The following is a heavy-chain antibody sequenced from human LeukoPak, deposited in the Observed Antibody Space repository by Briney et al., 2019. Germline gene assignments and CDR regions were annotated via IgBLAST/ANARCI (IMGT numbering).Heavy chain of an antibody. CDR3: ARNQLGIVGH. J-gene: IGHJ4*02. D-gene: IGHD7-27*01. CDR1: GFTFSSYS. V-gene: IGHV4-34*01. CDR2: INHSGST. Sequence: GSLRLSCAASGFTFSSYSMNWVRQPPGKGLEWIGEINHSGSTNYNPSLKSRVTISVDTSKNQFSLKLSSVTAADTAVYYCARNQLGIVGHWGQGTLVTVSS.